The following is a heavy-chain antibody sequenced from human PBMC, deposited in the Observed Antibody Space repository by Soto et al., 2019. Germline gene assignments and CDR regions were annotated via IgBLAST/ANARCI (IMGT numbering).Heavy chain of an antibody. J-gene: IGHJ3*02. D-gene: IGHD2-2*01. CDR1: GFTFSSFG. V-gene: IGHV3-30*18. Sequence: QVQLVESGGGVVQPGTSVRLSCAASGFTFSSFGMHWVRQPPGKGLEWVAVTSSEGYNINYADSVRGRFTISRDNSKNTLSLQMNSLRAEDTAVYFCTKALYCSSTSCYSGGDTFHIWGQGTMVTVS. CDR2: TSSEGYNI. CDR3: TKALYCSSTSCYSGGDTFHI.